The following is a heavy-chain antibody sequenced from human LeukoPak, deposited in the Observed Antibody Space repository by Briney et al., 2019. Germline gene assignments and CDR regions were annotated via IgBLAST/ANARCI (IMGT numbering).Heavy chain of an antibody. CDR1: GFTFSSYA. D-gene: IGHD3-3*01. CDR2: ISGSGGST. J-gene: IGHJ5*02. V-gene: IGHV3-23*01. CDR3: AKDPRRGFSSNWFDP. Sequence: PGGSLRLSCAASGFTFSSYARSWVRQAPGKGLEWVSAISGSGGSTYYADSVKGRFTISRDNSKNTLYLQMNSLRAEDTAVYYCAKDPRRGFSSNWFDPWGQGTLVTVSS.